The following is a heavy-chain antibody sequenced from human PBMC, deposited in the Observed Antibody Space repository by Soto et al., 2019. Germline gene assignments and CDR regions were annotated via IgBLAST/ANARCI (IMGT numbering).Heavy chain of an antibody. Sequence: TASYAEKFQGRVTITADESTSTAYLELSSLRPDDTAVYYCARATPSAAAAYYYYGLDVWGQGTTVTVPS. J-gene: IGHJ6*02. CDR3: ARATPSAAAAYYYYGLDV. D-gene: IGHD6-13*01. CDR2: TA. V-gene: IGHV1-69*01.